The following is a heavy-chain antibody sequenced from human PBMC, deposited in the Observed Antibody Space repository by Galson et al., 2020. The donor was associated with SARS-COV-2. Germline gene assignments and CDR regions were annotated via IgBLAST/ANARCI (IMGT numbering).Heavy chain of an antibody. J-gene: IGHJ6*02. Sequence: SETLSLTCAVYGGSFSGYYWSWIRQPPGKGLEWIGEINHSGNTNYNPSLKSRVTISVDTSKNQFSLKLSSVTAADTAVYYCARGGAYYSRGWYYDYYYGMDVWGQGTTVTVS. D-gene: IGHD6-19*01. V-gene: IGHV4-34*01. CDR1: GGSFSGYY. CDR3: ARGGAYYSRGWYYDYYYGMDV. CDR2: INHSGNT.